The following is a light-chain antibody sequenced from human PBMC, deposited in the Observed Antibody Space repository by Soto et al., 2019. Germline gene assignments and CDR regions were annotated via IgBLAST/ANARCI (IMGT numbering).Light chain of an antibody. CDR3: CSYAGSSTNV. CDR2: DVS. J-gene: IGLJ1*01. V-gene: IGLV2-23*02. CDR1: SSDVGSYNL. Sequence: QSVLTQPASVSGSPGQSITISCTGTSSDVGSYNLVSWYQQHPGEAPKLMIYDVSKRPSGVSNRFSGSKSGNTASLTISGLQAEDEADYYCCSYAGSSTNVFGTGTKVTVL.